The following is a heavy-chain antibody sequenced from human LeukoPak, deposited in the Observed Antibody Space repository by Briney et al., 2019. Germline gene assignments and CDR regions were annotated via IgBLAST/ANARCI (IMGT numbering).Heavy chain of an antibody. D-gene: IGHD2-15*01. CDR1: GGTFSSYA. J-gene: IGHJ5*02. Sequence: GASVKVSCKASGGTFSSYAISWVRQAPGQGLEWMGRIIPILGIANYAQKFQGRVTITADKSTSTGYMELGSLRSEDTSVYYCSIDKCSGGSFRHPNWFDLWGEGTLVSVSS. CDR2: IIPILGIA. V-gene: IGHV1-69*04. CDR3: SIDKCSGGSFRHPNWFDL.